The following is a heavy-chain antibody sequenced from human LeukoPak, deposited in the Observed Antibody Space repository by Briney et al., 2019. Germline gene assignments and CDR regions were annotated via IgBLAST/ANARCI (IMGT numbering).Heavy chain of an antibody. D-gene: IGHD6-25*01. CDR1: GYTFNTYG. CDR2: ISTYNGDT. V-gene: IGHV1-18*01. J-gene: IGHJ4*02. CDR3: LRDAQRPRLTPDY. Sequence: GASVKVSCKASGYTFNTYGISWVRQAPGQGLEWMGWISTYNGDTSYVQNLQGRVTMTTDTSTSTAYMELMSLRSDDTAVHYCLRDAQRPRLTPDYWGQGTLVTVSS.